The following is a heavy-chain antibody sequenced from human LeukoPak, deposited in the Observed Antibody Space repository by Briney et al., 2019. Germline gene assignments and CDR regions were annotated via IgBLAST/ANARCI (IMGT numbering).Heavy chain of an antibody. CDR1: GGSFSGYY. CDR3: AIGRRVGARAPPPFEY. J-gene: IGHJ4*02. V-gene: IGHV4-34*01. CDR2: INHSGST. D-gene: IGHD1-26*01. Sequence: SETLSLTCAVYGGSFSGYYWSWIRQPPGKGPEWIGEINHSGSTNYNPSLKSRVTISVDTSKNQFSLKLSSVTAADTAVYYCAIGRRVGARAPPPFEYWGQGTLVTVSS.